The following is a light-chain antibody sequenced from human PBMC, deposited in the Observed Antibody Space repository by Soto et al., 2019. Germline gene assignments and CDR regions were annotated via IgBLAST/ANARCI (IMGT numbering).Light chain of an antibody. J-gene: IGLJ1*01. CDR3: GSWDSSLSAYV. CDR2: DDD. V-gene: IGLV1-51*01. Sequence: QSVMSQPPSVSAAPGQRVTISCSGSSSNIGGNSVSWYQQLPGTAPKLLIYDDDQRPSGIPDRFSGSKSGTSATLGITGFQTGDEADYYCGSWDSSLSAYVFGTGTKQTVL. CDR1: SSNIGGNS.